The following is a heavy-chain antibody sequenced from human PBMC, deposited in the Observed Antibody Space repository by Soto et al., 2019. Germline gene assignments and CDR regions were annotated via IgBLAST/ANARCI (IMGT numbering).Heavy chain of an antibody. CDR2: IIPIFGTA. J-gene: IGHJ4*02. V-gene: IGHV1-69*13. Sequence: ASVNVSCKASGCAFSSYAISWVGQAAGQGLEWMGGIIPIFGTANYAQKFQGRVTITADESTSTAYMELSSMRSEDTAVYYCARGPRGYSYGPGYSSSWYKYWGQGTLVPVAS. CDR3: ARGPRGYSYGPGYSSSWYKY. D-gene: IGHD6-13*01. CDR1: GCAFSSYA.